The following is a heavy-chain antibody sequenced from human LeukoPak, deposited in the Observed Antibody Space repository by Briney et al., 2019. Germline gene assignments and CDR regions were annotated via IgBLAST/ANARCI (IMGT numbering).Heavy chain of an antibody. J-gene: IGHJ6*03. CDR2: ISSSSSYI. D-gene: IGHD6-13*01. CDR3: ARDGAAAGDYYYYYMDV. Sequence: PGGSLRLPCAASGFTFSSYSMNWVRQAPGKGLEWVSSISSSSSYIYYADSVKGRFTISRDNAKNSLYLQMNSLRAEDTAVYYCARDGAAAGDYYYYYMDVWGKGTTVTVSS. V-gene: IGHV3-21*01. CDR1: GFTFSSYS.